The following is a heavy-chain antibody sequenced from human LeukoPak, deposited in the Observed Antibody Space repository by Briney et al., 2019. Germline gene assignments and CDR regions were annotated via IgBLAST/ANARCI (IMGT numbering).Heavy chain of an antibody. V-gene: IGHV3-48*03. CDR2: ISSSDTTI. J-gene: IGHJ6*01. Sequence: GGSLRLSCAASGFTFSSYEMTWVRQAPGKGLEWVSNISSSDTTIHYADSVKGRFTISRDNARNSLYLQMNSLRAEDTAVYYCARSRRDNYYYYYGMDVWVQRTTVTVSS. CDR3: ARSRRDNYYYYYGMDV. CDR1: GFTFSSYE. D-gene: IGHD5-24*01.